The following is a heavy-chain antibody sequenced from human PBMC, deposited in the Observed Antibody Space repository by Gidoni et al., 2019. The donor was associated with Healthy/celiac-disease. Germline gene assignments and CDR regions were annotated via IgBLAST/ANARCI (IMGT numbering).Heavy chain of an antibody. CDR1: GFPLTTSGMC. D-gene: IGHD6-13*01. CDR3: ARMAGLPGGGSRTTDYYYYYGMDV. Sequence: QVTLRESGPALVKPTQTLTLTCTFSGFPLTTSGMCVRWIRKPPGKALEWLPLIGWDDDKYYSTSLNTRLTISKETSKNQVVLTMTNMDPVDTATDYCARMAGLPGGGSRTTDYYYYYGMDVWGQGTTVTVSS. CDR2: IGWDDDK. J-gene: IGHJ6*02. V-gene: IGHV2-70*01.